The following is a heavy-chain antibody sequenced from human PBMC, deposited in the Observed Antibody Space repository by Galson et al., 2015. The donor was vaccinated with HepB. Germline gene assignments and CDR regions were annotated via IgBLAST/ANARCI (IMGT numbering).Heavy chain of an antibody. Sequence: SVKVSCKASGGTFNFYGISWVRQAPGQGLEWMGGIIPIFGTANYAQMFQGRVTITAEESTSTAYMELNSLRSEDTAVYYCTRERVSYSSSSGYHFDSWGQGTLVTVSS. J-gene: IGHJ4*02. CDR3: TRERVSYSSSSGYHFDS. D-gene: IGHD6-6*01. CDR2: IIPIFGTA. CDR1: GGTFNFYG. V-gene: IGHV1-69*13.